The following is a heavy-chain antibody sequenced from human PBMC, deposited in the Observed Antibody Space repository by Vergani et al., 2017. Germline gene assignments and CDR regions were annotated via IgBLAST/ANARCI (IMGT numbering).Heavy chain of an antibody. J-gene: IGHJ6*02. CDR2: IYSTGST. CDR3: ARGMYRDEVPSGYRLEVMDI. V-gene: IGHV4-59*13. D-gene: IGHD2-2*01. Sequence: QVQLEESGPGLVKPSETLSLTCTVSGGSFNTYYWSWIRQSPGKGLEWIGYIYSTGSTNYTPSLNSRVTMSVDTSKDQFPLKLRFETAADTAVYFCARGMYRDEVPSGYRLEVMDIWGQGTTVTISS. CDR1: GGSFNTYY.